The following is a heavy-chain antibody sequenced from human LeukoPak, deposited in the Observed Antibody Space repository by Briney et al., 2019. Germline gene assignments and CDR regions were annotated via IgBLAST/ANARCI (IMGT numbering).Heavy chain of an antibody. J-gene: IGHJ4*02. CDR3: ARRRAYYLAYFDY. CDR2: INHSGST. D-gene: IGHD3-10*01. CDR1: GGSFSGYY. Sequence: SETLSLTCAVYGGSFSGYYWSWIRQPPGKGLEWIGEINHSGSTNYNPSLKSRVTISVDTSKNQFSLKLSSVTAADTAVYYCARRRAYYLAYFDYWGQGTLVTVSS. V-gene: IGHV4-34*01.